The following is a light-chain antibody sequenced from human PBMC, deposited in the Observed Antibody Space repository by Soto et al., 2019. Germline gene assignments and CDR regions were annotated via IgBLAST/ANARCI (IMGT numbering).Light chain of an antibody. CDR3: QHYNTYPWT. CDR1: QNISSW. V-gene: IGKV1-5*03. Sequence: DIQMTQSPSTLSASVGERVTITCRARQNISSWLAWYQQKPGKAPKLLIYKASSLESGVPSRFSGSGSGTEFTLTISILQPDDFATYYCQHYNTYPWTFGQGTKVEIK. J-gene: IGKJ1*01. CDR2: KAS.